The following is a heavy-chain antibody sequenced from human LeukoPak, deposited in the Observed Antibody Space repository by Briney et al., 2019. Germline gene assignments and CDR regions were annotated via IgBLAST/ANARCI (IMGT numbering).Heavy chain of an antibody. D-gene: IGHD2-15*01. CDR2: ISPYNGNT. J-gene: IGHJ4*02. Sequence: ASVKVSCKASGYSFSNYGVSSVRQAPGQGLEWMGWISPYNGNTNYAQKFQGRVTMTTDTSTSTAYMELRSLSSDDTAVYYCARWWYPRAVDADPLAYWGQGTLVTVSS. V-gene: IGHV1-18*01. CDR3: ARWWYPRAVDADPLAY. CDR1: GYSFSNYG.